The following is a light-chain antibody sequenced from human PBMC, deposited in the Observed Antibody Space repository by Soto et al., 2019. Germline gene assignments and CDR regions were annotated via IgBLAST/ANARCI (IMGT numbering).Light chain of an antibody. CDR1: SSDIGGYDS. Sequence: QSVLTQSPSASGSPGQSVTISCTGTSSDIGGYDSVSWYQQHPGKAPKVMIYDVSKRPSGVPDRFSGSKSGNTASLTVSALQAEDEADYYCSSYIDRNNLVFGTGTKVTVL. CDR2: DVS. V-gene: IGLV2-8*01. CDR3: SSYIDRNNLV. J-gene: IGLJ1*01.